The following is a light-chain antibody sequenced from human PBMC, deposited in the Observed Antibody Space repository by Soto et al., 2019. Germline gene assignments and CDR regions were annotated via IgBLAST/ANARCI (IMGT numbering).Light chain of an antibody. CDR1: QGISSY. CDR3: QQYYSYT. V-gene: IGKV1-8*01. CDR2: AAS. J-gene: IGKJ3*01. Sequence: ALRMTQSPSSLSASTGDRVTITCRASQGISSYLAWYQQKPGKAPKLLIYAASTLQSGVPSRFSGSGSGTDFTLTISCLQSEDFATYYCQQYYSYTFGPGTKVDIK.